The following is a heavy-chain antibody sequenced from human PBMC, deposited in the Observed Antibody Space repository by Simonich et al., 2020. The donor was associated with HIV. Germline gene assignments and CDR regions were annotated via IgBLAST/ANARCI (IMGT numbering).Heavy chain of an antibody. Sequence: QVQLQQWGAGLLNPSETLSLTCAVYGGSFSGYYWRWIRQPPGKGLEWIGQINHSGYTNYNQSLKSRATVSVDTSTNHFSLKCSSVTAAITAVKYGARRNSGSYHYPAEYFQYWGQGTLVTVSS. CDR1: GGSFSGYY. J-gene: IGHJ1*01. CDR3: ARRNSGSYHYPAEYFQY. D-gene: IGHD1-26*01. CDR2: INHSGYT. V-gene: IGHV4-34*01.